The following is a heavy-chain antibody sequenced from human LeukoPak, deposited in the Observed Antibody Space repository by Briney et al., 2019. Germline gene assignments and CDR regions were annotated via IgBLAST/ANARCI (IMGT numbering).Heavy chain of an antibody. D-gene: IGHD6-19*01. V-gene: IGHV4-4*07. J-gene: IGHJ4*02. CDR2: IYTSGST. CDR3: ARGSERVAVAGTIFDY. CDR1: GGSISSYY. Sequence: PSETLSLTCTVSGGSISSYYWSWIRQPAGKGLEWIGRIYTSGSTNYNPSLKSRVTMSVDTSKDQFSLKLSSVTAADTAVYYCARGSERVAVAGTIFDYWGQGTLVTVSS.